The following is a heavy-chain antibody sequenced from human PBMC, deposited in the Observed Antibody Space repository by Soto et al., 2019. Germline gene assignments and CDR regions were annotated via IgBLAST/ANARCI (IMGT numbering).Heavy chain of an antibody. D-gene: IGHD2-15*01. V-gene: IGHV1-18*04. Sequence: ASVKVSCKASGYTFTSYGISWVRQAPGQGLEWMGWISAYNGNTNYAQKLQGRVTMTTDTSTSTAYMELRSLRSDDTAVYYCARDCSGGSCYEYYYYGMDVWGQGTTVTVSS. CDR1: GYTFTSYG. CDR3: ARDCSGGSCYEYYYYGMDV. J-gene: IGHJ6*02. CDR2: ISAYNGNT.